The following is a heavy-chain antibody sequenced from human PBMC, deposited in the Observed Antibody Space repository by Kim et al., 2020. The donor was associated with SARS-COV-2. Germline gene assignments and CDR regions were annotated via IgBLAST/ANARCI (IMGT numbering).Heavy chain of an antibody. D-gene: IGHD4-17*01. Sequence: ASVKVSCKASGYTFTGYYMHWVRQAPGQGLEWMGWINPNSGGTNYAQKFQGRVTMTRDTSISTAYMELSRLRSDDTAVYYCARERVALSYGGNSGAGSFDPWGQGALVTVSS. CDR1: GYTFTGYY. CDR3: ARERVALSYGGNSGAGSFDP. J-gene: IGHJ5*02. V-gene: IGHV1-2*02. CDR2: INPNSGGT.